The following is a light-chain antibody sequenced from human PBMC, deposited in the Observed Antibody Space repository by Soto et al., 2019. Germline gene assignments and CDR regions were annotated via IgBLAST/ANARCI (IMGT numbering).Light chain of an antibody. Sequence: SVLTQPASVSGSPGQLITISCTGTNSDVGSYNLVSWYQQNPGKAPKLIIYEGSKRPSGISNRFSGSKSGNTASLTISGLQAEDESDYYCCSYADSTTWVFGTGTKVTVL. V-gene: IGLV2-23*01. CDR2: EGS. J-gene: IGLJ1*01. CDR1: NSDVGSYNL. CDR3: CSYADSTTWV.